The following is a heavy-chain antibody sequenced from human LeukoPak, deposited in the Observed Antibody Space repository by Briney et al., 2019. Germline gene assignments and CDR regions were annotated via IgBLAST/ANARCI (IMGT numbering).Heavy chain of an antibody. J-gene: IGHJ3*02. Sequence: SETLSLTCTVSGGSISSSSYYWGWLRQPPGKGLEWIGSIYYSGSTYYNPSLKSRVTISVDTSKNQFSLKPSSVTAADTAVYYCATGRRITRFRSPQNAFDIWGQGTMVTVSS. CDR1: GGSISSSSYY. CDR2: IYYSGST. D-gene: IGHD3-3*01. CDR3: ATGRRITRFRSPQNAFDI. V-gene: IGHV4-39*01.